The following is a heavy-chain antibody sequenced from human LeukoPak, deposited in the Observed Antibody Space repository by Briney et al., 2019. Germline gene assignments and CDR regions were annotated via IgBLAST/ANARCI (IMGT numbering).Heavy chain of an antibody. CDR3: ANSYPKDYYGMDV. J-gene: IGHJ6*02. Sequence: GASVKVSCKASGGTFSSYAFSWVRQAPGQGLEWMGGIIPIVGTTNYAQMFQGRVTITADESTSTAYMELSSLRSEDTAVYYCANSYPKDYYGMDVWGQGTTVTVSS. D-gene: IGHD5-18*01. V-gene: IGHV1-69*13. CDR2: IIPIVGTT. CDR1: GGTFSSYA.